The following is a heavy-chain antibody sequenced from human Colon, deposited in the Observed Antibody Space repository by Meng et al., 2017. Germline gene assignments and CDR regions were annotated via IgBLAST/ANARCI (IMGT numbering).Heavy chain of an antibody. D-gene: IGHD1-26*01. CDR1: GGSSSLGGFY. V-gene: IGHV4-31*03. CDR2: IYYSGTT. J-gene: IGHJ4*02. CDR3: AAGWTRYR. Sequence: SETLSLTCTVSGGSSSLGGFYWNWIRQFPGKGLEWIGYIYYSGTTYYNPSLKSRATFSVDSSKRQFSLKLSSVTAADTAVYFCAAGWTRYRWGQGKLVTVSS.